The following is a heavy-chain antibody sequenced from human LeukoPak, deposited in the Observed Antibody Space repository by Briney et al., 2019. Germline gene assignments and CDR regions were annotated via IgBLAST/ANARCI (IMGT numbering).Heavy chain of an antibody. CDR3: ASSGYSSSWYYFDY. Sequence: SVKVSCKASGGTFSSYAISWVRQAPGQGLEWMEGIIPIFGTANYAQKFQGRVTITADESTSTAYMELSSLRSEDTAVYYCASSGYSSSWYYFDYWGQGTLVTVSS. CDR2: IIPIFGTA. D-gene: IGHD6-13*01. V-gene: IGHV1-69*13. CDR1: GGTFSSYA. J-gene: IGHJ4*02.